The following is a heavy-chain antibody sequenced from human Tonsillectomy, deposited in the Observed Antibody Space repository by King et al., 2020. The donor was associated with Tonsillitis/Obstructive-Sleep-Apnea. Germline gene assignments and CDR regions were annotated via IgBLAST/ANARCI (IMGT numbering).Heavy chain of an antibody. CDR2: IYYSGST. CDR1: GGSTSSSTYY. V-gene: IGHV4-39*01. J-gene: IGHJ4*02. CDR3: ARQAYSSTWHGERYFDY. D-gene: IGHD6-13*01. Sequence: QLQESGPGLVKPSETLSLTCTVSGGSTSSSTYYWGWIRQPPGKGLEWIGSIYYSGSTHYNPSLKSRVTISVDTSKNQFSLKLTSVTAADTAVYYCARQAYSSTWHGERYFDYWGQGTLVTVSS.